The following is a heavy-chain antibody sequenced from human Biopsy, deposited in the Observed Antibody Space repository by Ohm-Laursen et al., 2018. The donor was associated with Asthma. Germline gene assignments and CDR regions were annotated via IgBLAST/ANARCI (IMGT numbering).Heavy chain of an antibody. CDR1: GDSFSNYA. CDR2: INPNGGGT. CDR3: ARGQKSPGDRWFDP. J-gene: IGHJ5*02. D-gene: IGHD7-27*01. V-gene: IGHV1-2*06. Sequence: EASVKVSCKASGDSFSNYAISCVRQAPGQGLEWMGRINPNGGGTHYAQKFQGRVTLTRDTSISTAYMDLSALTSDDTAVYYCARGQKSPGDRWFDPWGQGTLVTVSS.